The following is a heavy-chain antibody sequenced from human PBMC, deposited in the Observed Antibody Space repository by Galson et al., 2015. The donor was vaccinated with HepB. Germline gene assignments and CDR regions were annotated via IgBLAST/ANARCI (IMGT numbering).Heavy chain of an antibody. D-gene: IGHD2-2*01. CDR2: IIPIRDIS. Sequence: SVKVSCKAPGGTFSNYPINWVRRAPGQGLEWMGSIIPIRDISNYAQRFQGRLTITADKGTGTAYMDLSSLTSEDTAVYYCARDRFPIHNVIVPAAREGFDYWGQGTLVTVSS. CDR3: ARDRFPIHNVIVPAAREGFDY. V-gene: IGHV1-69*04. CDR1: GGTFSNYP. J-gene: IGHJ4*02.